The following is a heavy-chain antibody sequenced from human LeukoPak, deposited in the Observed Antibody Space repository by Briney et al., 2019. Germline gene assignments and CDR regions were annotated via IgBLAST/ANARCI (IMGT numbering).Heavy chain of an antibody. CDR2: IVLISTTT. V-gene: IGHV1-69*06. D-gene: IGHD3-3*01. J-gene: IGHJ4*02. Sequence: SVKVSCKTSGDTFNNYALSWVRQAPGQGLEWMGGIVLISTTTKYAQKFQGRVAITADKSTSTVYMELSNLRSDDTAVYFCARVNDQIYDFWSGILADWGQGSLVTVSS. CDR1: GDTFNNYA. CDR3: ARVNDQIYDFWSGILAD.